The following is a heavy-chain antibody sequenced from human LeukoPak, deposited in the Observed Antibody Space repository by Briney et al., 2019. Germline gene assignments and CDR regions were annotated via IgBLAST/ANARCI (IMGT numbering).Heavy chain of an antibody. CDR2: ISSSGNT. CDR1: GGSTSGGNYY. Sequence: SETLSLTCIVSGGSTSGGNYYWGWIRQPPGKGLEWIGGISSSGNTYYNPSLKSRITISIDTSKNHFSLKLSSVTAADTAVYYCARLGAGPTYYDFWSGYSSFYFDYWGQGTLVTVSS. J-gene: IGHJ4*02. V-gene: IGHV4-39*02. D-gene: IGHD3-3*01. CDR3: ARLGAGPTYYDFWSGYSSFYFDY.